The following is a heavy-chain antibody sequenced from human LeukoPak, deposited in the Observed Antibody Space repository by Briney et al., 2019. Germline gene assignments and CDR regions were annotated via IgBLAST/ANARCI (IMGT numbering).Heavy chain of an antibody. CDR3: ATDRGWRTSGYYLYYFEY. Sequence: GGSLRLSCAASGFIFTNYFMSWVRQAPGKGLEWVASIKHDGSEKYYVDSVRGRFTISRDNTMNSLYLQTSSLRAEDTAVYYCATDRGWRTSGYYLYYFEYWGQGTLVTFSS. CDR2: IKHDGSEK. V-gene: IGHV3-7*01. D-gene: IGHD3-3*01. J-gene: IGHJ4*02. CDR1: GFIFTNYF.